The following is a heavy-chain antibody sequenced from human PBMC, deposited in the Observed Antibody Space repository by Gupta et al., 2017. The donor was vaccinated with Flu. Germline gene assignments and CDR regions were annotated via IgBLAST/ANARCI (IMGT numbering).Heavy chain of an antibody. D-gene: IGHD5-18*01. CDR2: INPDGSST. J-gene: IGHJ4*02. V-gene: IGHV3-74*03. CDR3: ATVTSGC. CDR1: GLPFSRSY. Sequence: EMQLVESGGGLVQPGGYQRLSCAASGLPFSRSYLQRGTQAPGKVLVLVTRINPDGSSTTYAESVKGRFTISRDNAKNTRYLQMYSLGDDDTAVYYCATVTSGCWGQGTLVTVSS.